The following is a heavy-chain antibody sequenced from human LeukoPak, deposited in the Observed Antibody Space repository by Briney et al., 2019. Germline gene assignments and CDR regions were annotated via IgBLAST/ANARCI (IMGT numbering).Heavy chain of an antibody. V-gene: IGHV1-46*01. D-gene: IGHD1-1*01. Sequence: ASVKVSCKASGYTFTDFYINWVRQAPGQGLEWMGIINPSGASTSYAQKFQGRVTMTRDTSTSTVYMELSSLRAEDTAVYYCARSPTTRYWFDPWGQGTLVTVSS. CDR2: INPSGAST. CDR3: ARSPTTRYWFDP. J-gene: IGHJ5*02. CDR1: GYTFTDFY.